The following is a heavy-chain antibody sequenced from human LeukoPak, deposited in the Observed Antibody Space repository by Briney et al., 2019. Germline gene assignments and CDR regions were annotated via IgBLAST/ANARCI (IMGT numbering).Heavy chain of an antibody. V-gene: IGHV1-18*01. J-gene: IGHJ4*02. D-gene: IGHD2-21*02. CDR2: ISTYSGNT. CDR3: ARGGSRVVTYGNFDY. CDR1: GYTFTSYA. Sequence: ASVKVSCKPSGYTFTSYALSWVRQAPGQGLEWMGWISTYSGNTNYAQKLQGRTTMTIETSTSTAYVELRSLRSGDTAVYYCARGGSRVVTYGNFDYWGQGTLVTVSS.